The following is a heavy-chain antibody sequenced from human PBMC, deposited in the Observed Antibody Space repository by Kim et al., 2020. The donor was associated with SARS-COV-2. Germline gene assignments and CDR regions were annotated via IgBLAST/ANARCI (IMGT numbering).Heavy chain of an antibody. CDR2: INPNSGGT. Sequence: ASVKVSCKASGYTFTGYYMHWVRQAPGQGLEWMGWINPNSGGTNYAQKFQGRVTMTRDTSISTAYMELSRLRSDDTAVYYCARPAERQWPTVNWFDPWGQGTLVTVSS. CDR1: GYTFTGYY. J-gene: IGHJ5*02. D-gene: IGHD6-19*01. CDR3: ARPAERQWPTVNWFDP. V-gene: IGHV1-2*02.